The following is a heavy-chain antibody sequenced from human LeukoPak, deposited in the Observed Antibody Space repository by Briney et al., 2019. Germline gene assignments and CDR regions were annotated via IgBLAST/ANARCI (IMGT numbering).Heavy chain of an antibody. Sequence: SETLSFTCTVSGGSISSYYWSWIRQPPGKGLEWIGYIYTSGSTNYNPSLKSRVTISVDTSKNQFSLKLSSVTAADTAVYYCARIKAQDYGGIPYYYYMDVWGKGTTVTVSS. J-gene: IGHJ6*03. CDR3: ARIKAQDYGGIPYYYYMDV. CDR1: GGSISSYY. CDR2: IYTSGST. V-gene: IGHV4-4*09. D-gene: IGHD4-23*01.